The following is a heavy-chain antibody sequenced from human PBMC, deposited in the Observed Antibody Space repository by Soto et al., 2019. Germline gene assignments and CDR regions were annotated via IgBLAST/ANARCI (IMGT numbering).Heavy chain of an antibody. CDR1: GDTFSNYT. CDR3: ARVKPDSENYEGDYYMDV. CDR2: IIPIFGIA. V-gene: IGHV1-69*02. D-gene: IGHD3-16*01. Sequence: QVQLVQSGAEVKKPGSSVKVSCKASGDTFSNYTISWVRQAPGQGLEWMGRIIPIFGIANYAQEFQGRVTITADKSTSTVYMELSSLRSEDTAVYYCARVKPDSENYEGDYYMDVWGKGTTVTVSS. J-gene: IGHJ6*03.